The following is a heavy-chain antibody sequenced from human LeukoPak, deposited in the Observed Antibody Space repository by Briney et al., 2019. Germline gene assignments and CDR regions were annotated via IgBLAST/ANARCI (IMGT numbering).Heavy chain of an antibody. D-gene: IGHD5-18*01. CDR1: GYSISSGYY. V-gene: IGHV4-38-2*02. Sequence: SETLSLTCTVSGYSISSGYYWGWIRQPPGKGLEWIGSIYHSGSTYHNPSLKSRVTISVDTSKNQFSLKLSSVTAADTAVYYCARSPEYSYGYLVYWGQGTLVTVSS. CDR3: ARSPEYSYGYLVY. CDR2: IYHSGST. J-gene: IGHJ4*02.